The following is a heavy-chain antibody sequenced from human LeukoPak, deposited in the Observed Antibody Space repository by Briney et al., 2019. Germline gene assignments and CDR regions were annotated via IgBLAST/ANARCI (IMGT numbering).Heavy chain of an antibody. Sequence: ASVTVSFKSSGYTFTSYDINWVRQATGQGLEWMGWMNPNSGNTGYAQKFQGRVTITRNTSISTAYMELSSLRSEDTAVYYCARGGYDFWSGYPDAFDIWGQGTMVTVSS. J-gene: IGHJ3*02. CDR1: GYTFTSYD. D-gene: IGHD3-3*01. CDR2: MNPNSGNT. CDR3: ARGGYDFWSGYPDAFDI. V-gene: IGHV1-8*03.